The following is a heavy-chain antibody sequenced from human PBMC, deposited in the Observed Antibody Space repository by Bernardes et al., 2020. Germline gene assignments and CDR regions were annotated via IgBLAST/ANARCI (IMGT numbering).Heavy chain of an antibody. CDR2: ISGNGDGT. CDR1: GFTFSSYA. J-gene: IGHJ3*01. CDR3: AQNWLVGKTMVTTGLGFAV. D-gene: IGHD4-17*01. Sequence: GGSLRLSCAASGFTFSSYAMSWVRQAPGKGLEWVSSISGNGDGTYYADAVKGRFTISRDNSKNTLYLQMNSLRVEETAIYYCAQNWLVGKTMVTTGLGFAVWGQGTMVTVSS. V-gene: IGHV3-23*01.